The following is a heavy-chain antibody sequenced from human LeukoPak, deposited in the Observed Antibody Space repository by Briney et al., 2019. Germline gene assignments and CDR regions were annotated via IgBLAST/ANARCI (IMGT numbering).Heavy chain of an antibody. D-gene: IGHD3-22*01. CDR3: ARLPPPSGYCDY. Sequence: PSETLSLTCTVSGYSISIGYYWGWIRQPPGKGLEWIGSIYHSGSTYYNPSLKSRVTLSVDKSKNQFSLKLSSVTAADTAVYYCARLPPPSGYCDYWGQGTLVTVSS. CDR2: IYHSGST. J-gene: IGHJ4*02. CDR1: GYSISIGYY. V-gene: IGHV4-38-2*02.